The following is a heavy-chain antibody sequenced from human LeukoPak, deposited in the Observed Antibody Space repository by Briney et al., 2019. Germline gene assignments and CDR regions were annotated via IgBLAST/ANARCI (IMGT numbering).Heavy chain of an antibody. D-gene: IGHD3-22*01. Sequence: GASVKVSCKASGYTFTSYGINWVRQAPGKGLEWMGGFDPEDGETIYAQKFQGRVTMTEDTSTDTAYMELSSLRSEDTAVYYCATSDSSGYSPLGDWGQGTLVTVSS. CDR2: FDPEDGET. J-gene: IGHJ4*02. CDR3: ATSDSSGYSPLGD. V-gene: IGHV1-24*01. CDR1: GYTFTSYG.